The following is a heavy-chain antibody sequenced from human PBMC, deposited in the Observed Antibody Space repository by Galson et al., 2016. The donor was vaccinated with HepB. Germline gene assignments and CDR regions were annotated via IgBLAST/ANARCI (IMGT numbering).Heavy chain of an antibody. J-gene: IGHJ4*02. V-gene: IGHV3-30*18. D-gene: IGHD2-8*01. CDR2: VSADGNYN. Sequence: SLRLSCAASGFTFRSYAMFWVRQAPGKGLESVAVVSADGNYNYYVESVKGRFTISRDNSKNTLSLHIDSVRAEDTALYYCAKDQTNGEEPGASDYWGRGTQVTVSS. CDR3: AKDQTNGEEPGASDY. CDR1: GFTFRSYA.